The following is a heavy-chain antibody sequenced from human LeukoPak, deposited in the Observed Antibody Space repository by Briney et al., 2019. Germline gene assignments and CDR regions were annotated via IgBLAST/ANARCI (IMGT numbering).Heavy chain of an antibody. D-gene: IGHD3-10*01. J-gene: IGHJ6*02. CDR2: INHSGST. CDR3: ARVAMVRGVIIRNYYYGMDV. V-gene: IGHV4-34*01. Sequence: SETLSLTCAVYGGSFSGYYWSWIRQPPGKGLEWIGEINHSGSTNYNPSLKSRVTISVDTSKNQFSLKLSSVTAADTAVYYCARVAMVRGVIIRNYYYGMDVWGQGTTVTVSS. CDR1: GGSFSGYY.